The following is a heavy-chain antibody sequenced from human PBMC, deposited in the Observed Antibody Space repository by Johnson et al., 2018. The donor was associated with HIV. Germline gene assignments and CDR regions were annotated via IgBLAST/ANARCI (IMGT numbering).Heavy chain of an antibody. V-gene: IGHV3-30*02. CDR1: GFAFSSYG. Sequence: QVQLVESGGGLVQPGASLRLSCAASGFAFSSYGMHWVRQAPGKGLEWVTFIRYDGSNEYYADSVKGRFTISRDNSKNTLYLQMDSLRAEDTALYYCARAAGVNVVVEDFDLWGQGTMVTVSS. J-gene: IGHJ3*01. CDR3: ARAAGVNVVVEDFDL. D-gene: IGHD2-15*01. CDR2: IRYDGSNE.